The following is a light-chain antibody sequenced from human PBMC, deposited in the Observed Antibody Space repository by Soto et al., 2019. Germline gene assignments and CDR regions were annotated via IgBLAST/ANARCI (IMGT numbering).Light chain of an antibody. CDR1: QGSRND. Sequence: DIQMTQSPSSLSASVGDRVTITCRASQGSRNDLSWYQKKLGKAPKHLIYAASSLQSGVPSRFSGSGSRTEFPLTINILQPQDIATYYCLQHDSYPLTYGEGTKVDNK. CDR2: AAS. CDR3: LQHDSYPLT. V-gene: IGKV1-17*01. J-gene: IGKJ4*01.